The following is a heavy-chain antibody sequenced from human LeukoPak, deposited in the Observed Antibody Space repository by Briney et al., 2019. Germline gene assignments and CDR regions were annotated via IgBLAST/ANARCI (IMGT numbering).Heavy chain of an antibody. CDR2: INPNSGGT. CDR1: GYTFTGYY. J-gene: IGHJ6*03. D-gene: IGHD6-19*01. Sequence: GASVKVSFKASGYTFTGYYMHWVRQAPGQGLEWMGWINPNSGGTNYAQKFQGRVTMTRDTSISTAYMELSRLRSDDTAVYYCAKTGYSSGWYGYYYYYMDVWGKGTTVTISS. V-gene: IGHV1-2*02. CDR3: AKTGYSSGWYGYYYYYMDV.